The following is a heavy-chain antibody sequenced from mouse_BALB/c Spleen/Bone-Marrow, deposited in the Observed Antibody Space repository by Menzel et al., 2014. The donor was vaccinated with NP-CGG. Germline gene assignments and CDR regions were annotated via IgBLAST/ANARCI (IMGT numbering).Heavy chain of an antibody. D-gene: IGHD3-1*01. V-gene: IGHV1-54*01. CDR3: ARQLGPPYAMDY. Sequence: QVQLTQSGAELVRPGTSVKVSCKASGYAFTNYLIEWVKQRPGQGLEWIGVINPGSGGTNYNEKFKGKATLTADKSSSTAYMQPSSLTSDDSAVYFCARQLGPPYAMDYWCQGTSVTVSS. J-gene: IGHJ4*01. CDR2: INPGSGGT. CDR1: GYAFTNYL.